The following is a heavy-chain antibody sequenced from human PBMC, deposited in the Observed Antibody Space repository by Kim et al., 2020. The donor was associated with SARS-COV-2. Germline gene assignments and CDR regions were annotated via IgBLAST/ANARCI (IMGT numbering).Heavy chain of an antibody. CDR3: ARGKGSSWYEDLFDP. D-gene: IGHD6-13*01. CDR2: IWYDGSNR. CDR1: GFTFSSYD. V-gene: IGHV3-33*01. Sequence: GGSLRLSCAASGFTFSSYDMHWVRQAPGKGLEWVAVIWYDGSNRYYADSVKGRFTISRDNSKNTLYLQMNSLRAEDTAVYYCARGKGSSWYEDLFDPWG. J-gene: IGHJ5*02.